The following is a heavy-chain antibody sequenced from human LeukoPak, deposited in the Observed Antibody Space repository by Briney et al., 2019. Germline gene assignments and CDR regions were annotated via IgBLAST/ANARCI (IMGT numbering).Heavy chain of an antibody. V-gene: IGHV4-39*07. CDR2: IYYSGST. Sequence: KASETLSLTCTVSGGSISSSSYYWGWIRQPPGKGLEWIGSIYYSGSTYYNPSLKSRVTISVDTSKNQFSLKLSSVTAADTAVYYCAREFGEWETDYWGQGTLVTVSS. CDR1: GGSISSSSYY. J-gene: IGHJ4*02. CDR3: AREFGEWETDY. D-gene: IGHD3-10*01.